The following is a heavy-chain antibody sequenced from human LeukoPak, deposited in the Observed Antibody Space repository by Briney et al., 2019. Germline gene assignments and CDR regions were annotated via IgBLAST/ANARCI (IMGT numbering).Heavy chain of an antibody. D-gene: IGHD2-8*01. CDR3: AREFGV. CDR2: IYYSGTT. CDR1: GGSISSYY. J-gene: IGHJ4*02. V-gene: IGHV4-59*01. Sequence: SETLSLTCTVSGGSISSYYWSWIRQPPGKGLEWIGYIYYSGTTNYNPSLKSRVSISVDTSKKQFSLKLRSVTAADTAVYLCAREFGVWGQGTLVTVSS.